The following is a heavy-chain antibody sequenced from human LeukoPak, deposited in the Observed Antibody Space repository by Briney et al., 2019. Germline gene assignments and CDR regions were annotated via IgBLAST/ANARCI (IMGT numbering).Heavy chain of an antibody. CDR3: ARDYRRWLQSTFDY. CDR2: INPNSGGT. CDR1: GYTFTGYY. V-gene: IGHV1-2*02. D-gene: IGHD5-24*01. Sequence: ASVKVSCKASGYTFTGYYMHWVRQAPGQGLEWMGWINPNSGGTNYAQEFQGRVTMTRDTSISTAYMELSRLRSDDTAVYYCARDYRRWLQSTFDYWGQGTLVTVSS. J-gene: IGHJ4*02.